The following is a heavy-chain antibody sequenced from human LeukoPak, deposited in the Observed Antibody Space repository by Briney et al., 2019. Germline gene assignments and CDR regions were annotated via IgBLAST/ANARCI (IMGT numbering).Heavy chain of an antibody. CDR1: GFTFSSYS. Sequence: GGSLRLSCAASGFTFSSYSMNWVRQAPGKGLEWVSSISSSSSYIYYADSVKGRFTISRDNAKNSLYLQMNSLRAEDTAVYYCAREGCSSTSCYWEDAFDIWGQGTMVTVS. D-gene: IGHD2-2*01. V-gene: IGHV3-21*01. CDR2: ISSSSSYI. CDR3: AREGCSSTSCYWEDAFDI. J-gene: IGHJ3*02.